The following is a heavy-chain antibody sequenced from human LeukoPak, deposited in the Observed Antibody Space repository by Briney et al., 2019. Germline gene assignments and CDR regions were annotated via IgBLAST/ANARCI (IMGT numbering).Heavy chain of an antibody. D-gene: IGHD3-22*01. Sequence: GGSLRLSCAASGFTFSSYGMHWVRQAPGKGLEWVANIKQDGSEKYYVDSVEGRFTISRDNAKTSLYLQMNSLRAEDTAVYYCAREGLHYYDSSGYYYGGGFDYWGQGTLVTVSS. J-gene: IGHJ4*02. CDR1: GFTFSSYG. CDR3: AREGLHYYDSSGYYYGGGFDY. V-gene: IGHV3-7*03. CDR2: IKQDGSEK.